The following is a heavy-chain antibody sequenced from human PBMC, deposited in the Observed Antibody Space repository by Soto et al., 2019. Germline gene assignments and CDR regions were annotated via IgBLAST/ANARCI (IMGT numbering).Heavy chain of an antibody. CDR2: IYSGGST. V-gene: IGHV3-53*04. Sequence: EVQLVESGGGLVQPGGSLRLSCAASGFTVSSNYMSWVRQAPGKGLEWVSVIYSGGSTYYADSVKGRFTISRHNSKNTLYLQMNSLRAEDTAVYYRARETGYPSYYFDYWGQGTLVTVSS. J-gene: IGHJ4*02. CDR3: ARETGYPSYYFDY. CDR1: GFTVSSNY. D-gene: IGHD5-18*01.